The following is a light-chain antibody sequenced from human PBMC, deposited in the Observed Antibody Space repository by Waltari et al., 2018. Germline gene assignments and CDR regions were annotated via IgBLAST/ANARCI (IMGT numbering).Light chain of an antibody. J-gene: IGLJ3*02. CDR3: CSYAGSTSWL. CDR1: NSDVGGYNS. Sequence: QSALTQPRSVSGSPGQSVALSCTGTNSDVGGYNSVSWYQHHPGKAPKLRIYDVNKRPSGVPDRFSGSKSGNTASLTISGLQAEDEAEYYCCSYAGSTSWLFGGGTKLTVL. V-gene: IGLV2-11*01. CDR2: DVN.